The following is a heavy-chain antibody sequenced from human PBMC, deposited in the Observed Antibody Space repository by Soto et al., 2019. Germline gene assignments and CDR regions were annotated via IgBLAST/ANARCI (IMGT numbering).Heavy chain of an antibody. CDR3: ARDLYGSGSYYASDY. D-gene: IGHD3-10*01. J-gene: IGHJ4*02. CDR1: GYTFTGYY. CDR2: INPNSGGT. V-gene: IGHV1-2*02. Sequence: ASVKVSCKASGYTFTGYYMHWVRQAPGQGLEWMGWINPNSGGTNCAQKFQGRVTMTRDTSISTAYMELSRLRSDDTAVYYCARDLYGSGSYYASDYWGQGTLVTVSS.